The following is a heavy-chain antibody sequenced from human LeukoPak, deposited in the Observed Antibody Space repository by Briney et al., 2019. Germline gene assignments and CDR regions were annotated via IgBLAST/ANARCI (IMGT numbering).Heavy chain of an antibody. V-gene: IGHV4-31*03. CDR3: ARGQGGSGGSPFDY. D-gene: IGHD2-15*01. Sequence: SETLSLTCTVSGGSINGGGYYWSWVRQHPGKGLEWIGNIQYSGSTNYNPSLKSRVTISVDTSKNQFSLKLSSVTAADTAVYYCARGQGGSGGSPFDYWGQGTLVTVSS. J-gene: IGHJ4*02. CDR2: IQYSGST. CDR1: GGSINGGGYY.